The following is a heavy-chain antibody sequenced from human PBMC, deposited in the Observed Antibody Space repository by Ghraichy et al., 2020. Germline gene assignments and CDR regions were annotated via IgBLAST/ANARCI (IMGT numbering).Heavy chain of an antibody. V-gene: IGHV4-59*01. CDR3: ASSWVLGSGSYTVDY. CDR2: IYYSGST. J-gene: IGHJ4*02. Sequence: SETLSLTCTVSGGSISSYYWSWIRQPPGKGLEWIGYIYYSGSTNYNPSLKSRVTISVDTSKNQFSLKLSSVTAADTAVYYCASSWVLGSGSYTVDYWGQGTLVTVSS. CDR1: GGSISSYY. D-gene: IGHD3-10*01.